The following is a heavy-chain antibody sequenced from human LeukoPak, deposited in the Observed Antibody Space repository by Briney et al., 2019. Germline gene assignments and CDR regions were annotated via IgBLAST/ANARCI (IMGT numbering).Heavy chain of an antibody. J-gene: IGHJ4*02. CDR1: GYTFTSYG. CDR2: ISAYNGNT. D-gene: IGHD2-21*02. V-gene: IGHV1-18*01. Sequence: GASVKVSCKASGYTFTSYGISWLRQAPGQGLEWMGWISAYNGNTNYAQKLQGRVTMTTDTSTSTAYMELRSLRSDDTAVYYCARDWAYYGGHFRGQIDYWGQGTLVTVSS. CDR3: ARDWAYYGGHFRGQIDY.